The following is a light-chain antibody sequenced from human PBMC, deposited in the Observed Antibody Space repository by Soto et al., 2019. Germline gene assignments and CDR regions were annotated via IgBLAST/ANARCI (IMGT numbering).Light chain of an antibody. J-gene: IGKJ1*01. CDR1: QSVSSN. CDR2: GAS. CDR3: QQYNNWPPWT. V-gene: IGKV3-15*01. Sequence: EIVMTQSPVTLSVSPGERATLSCRASQSVSSNLAWYQQKPGQAPRLLIYGASTRATGIPARFSGSGSGTEFTLTISSLQSEDFAVYYCQQYNNWPPWTFGQGNKVDI.